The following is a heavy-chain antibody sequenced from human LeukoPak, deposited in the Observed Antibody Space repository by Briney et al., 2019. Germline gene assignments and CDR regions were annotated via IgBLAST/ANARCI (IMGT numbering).Heavy chain of an antibody. CDR1: GFTFSSYS. D-gene: IGHD5-18*01. J-gene: IGHJ4*02. CDR3: ARGGDTAMVTGEY. V-gene: IGHV3-48*04. Sequence: GGSLRLSCAASGFTFSSYSMNWVRQAPGKGLEWVSYISSSSSTIYYADSVKGRFTISRDNAKNSLYLQMNSLRAEDTAVYYCARGGDTAMVTGEYWGQGTLVTVSS. CDR2: ISSSSSTI.